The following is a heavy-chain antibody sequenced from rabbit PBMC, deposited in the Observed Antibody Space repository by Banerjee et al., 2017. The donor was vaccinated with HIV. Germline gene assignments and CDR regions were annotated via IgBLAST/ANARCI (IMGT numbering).Heavy chain of an antibody. CDR2: IDPVFGST. CDR1: GLDFSSYS. CDR3: ARDRYAGSSYVLTRLDI. Sequence: QLEESGGGLVQPGESLKLSCKASGLDFSSYSMNWVRQAPGKGLEWIGYIDPVFGSTYYASWVNGRFTISSHNAQNTLYLQLNSLTAADTATYFCARDRYAGSSYVLTRLDIWGQGTLVTVS. V-gene: IGHV1S7*01. J-gene: IGHJ3*01. D-gene: IGHD8-1*01.